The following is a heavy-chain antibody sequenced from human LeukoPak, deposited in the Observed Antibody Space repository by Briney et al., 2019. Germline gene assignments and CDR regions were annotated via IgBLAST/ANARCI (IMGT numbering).Heavy chain of an antibody. V-gene: IGHV1-46*01. CDR2: INPSSGST. Sequence: GASVKVSCKASGYTFTSYYMHWVREAPGQGLEWMGIINPSSGSTSYAQKFQGRVTMTRDMSTSTVYMELSSLRSEDTAVYYCARGGTVGTGTTLAFDIWGQGTMVTVSS. CDR1: GYTFTSYY. D-gene: IGHD1-7*01. CDR3: ARGGTVGTGTTLAFDI. J-gene: IGHJ3*02.